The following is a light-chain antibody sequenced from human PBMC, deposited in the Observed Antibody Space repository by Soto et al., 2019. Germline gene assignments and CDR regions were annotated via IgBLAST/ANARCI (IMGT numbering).Light chain of an antibody. Sequence: QSALTQPPSASGSPGQSVTISCTGTSSDVGGYNYVSWYQQHPGKAPKLMIYEVSTRPSGVPDRFSGSKSGNTASLTVSGLQAEDEADYYCSSYAGSNNPPFGGGTKVTVL. J-gene: IGLJ2*01. CDR3: SSYAGSNNPP. CDR1: SSDVGGYNY. CDR2: EVS. V-gene: IGLV2-8*01.